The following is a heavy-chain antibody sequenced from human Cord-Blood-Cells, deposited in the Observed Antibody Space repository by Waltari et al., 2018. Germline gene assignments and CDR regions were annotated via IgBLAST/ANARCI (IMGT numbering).Heavy chain of an antibody. Sequence: EVQLLESRGGLVQPGGSLRLSCAASGLTFSSYAMSCVRQAPGKGLEWVSAISGSGGSTYYADSVKGRFTISRDNSKNTLYLQMNSLRAEDTAVYYCAKAGTKGVNWFDPWGQGTLVTVSS. CDR3: AKAGTKGVNWFDP. CDR2: ISGSGGST. J-gene: IGHJ5*02. D-gene: IGHD1-7*01. CDR1: GLTFSSYA. V-gene: IGHV3-23*01.